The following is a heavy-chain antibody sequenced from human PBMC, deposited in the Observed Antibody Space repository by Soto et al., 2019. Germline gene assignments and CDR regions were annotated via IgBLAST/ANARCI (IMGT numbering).Heavy chain of an antibody. Sequence: SLRLSFAASGFTFETHWMTWVRQAPGKGLEWVASTNRDGSQKFYVDSVKGRFTISRDNAENSLYLQVNSLRAEDTAVYYCARDESRNYYAYWGQGTLVTVSS. V-gene: IGHV3-7*01. CDR2: TNRDGSQK. D-gene: IGHD3-22*01. J-gene: IGHJ4*02. CDR3: ARDESRNYYAY. CDR1: GFTFETHW.